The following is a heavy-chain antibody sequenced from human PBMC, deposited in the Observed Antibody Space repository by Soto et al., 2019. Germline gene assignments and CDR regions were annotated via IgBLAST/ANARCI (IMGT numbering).Heavy chain of an antibody. Sequence: GGSLRLSCAASGFTFSSYAMNWVRQAPGKGLEWVSAISGSGGRTYYVDSVKGRFTISRDNSRNTLYLKMNSLRAEDTAVYYCAKDPEVVVTAPDYWGQGTLVTVSS. V-gene: IGHV3-23*01. CDR1: GFTFSSYA. D-gene: IGHD2-21*02. CDR3: AKDPEVVVTAPDY. J-gene: IGHJ4*02. CDR2: ISGSGGRT.